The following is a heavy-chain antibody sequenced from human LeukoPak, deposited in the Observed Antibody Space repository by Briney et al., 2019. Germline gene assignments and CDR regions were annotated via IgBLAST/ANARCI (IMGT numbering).Heavy chain of an antibody. CDR1: GYTFTGYY. CDR3: ARGSRIAVAVDAFDI. J-gene: IGHJ3*02. D-gene: IGHD6-19*01. Sequence: GASVKVSCKASGYTFTGYYMHWLRQAPGQGLEWMGWINPNSGGTNYAQKFQGGVTMTRDTSISTAYMELSRLRSDDTAVYYCARGSRIAVAVDAFDIWGQGTMVTVSS. V-gene: IGHV1-2*02. CDR2: INPNSGGT.